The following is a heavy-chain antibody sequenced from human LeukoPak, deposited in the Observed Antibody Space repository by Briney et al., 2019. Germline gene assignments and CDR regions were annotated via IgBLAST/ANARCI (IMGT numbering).Heavy chain of an antibody. Sequence: ASVKVSCKASGYTFTSYGISWVRQAPGQGLEWMGWISAYNGNTNYTQKLQGRVTMTTDTSTSTAYMELRSLRSDDTAVYYCARDRAYSTYYYYYGMDVWGQGTTVTVSS. D-gene: IGHD6-13*01. V-gene: IGHV1-18*01. CDR3: ARDRAYSTYYYYYGMDV. CDR2: ISAYNGNT. J-gene: IGHJ6*02. CDR1: GYTFTSYG.